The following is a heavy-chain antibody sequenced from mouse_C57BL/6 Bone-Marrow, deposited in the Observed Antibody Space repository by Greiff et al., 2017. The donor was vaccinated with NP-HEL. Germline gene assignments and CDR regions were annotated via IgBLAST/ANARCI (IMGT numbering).Heavy chain of an antibody. CDR2: LYPRSGNT. Sequence: QVQLQQSGAELARPRASVTLSCKASGYTFPRYGLSWVQHRTGQGLEWIGELYPRSGNTYYNAKFTGKATLTADKSSSTAYMELRSLTSEDAAVYFCARSVYDYDETYWGQGTLVTVAA. J-gene: IGHJ3*01. V-gene: IGHV1-81*01. CDR1: GYTFPRYG. CDR3: ARSVYDYDETY. D-gene: IGHD2-4*01.